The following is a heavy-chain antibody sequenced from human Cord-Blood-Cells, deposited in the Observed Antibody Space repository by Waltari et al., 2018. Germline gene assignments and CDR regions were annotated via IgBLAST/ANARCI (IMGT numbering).Heavy chain of an antibody. V-gene: IGHV1-69*18. CDR3: ASPLSTGELTGDVFDY. D-gene: IGHD7-27*01. Sequence: QVQLVQSGAEVKKPGSSVKVSCKASGGIFSSYAISWVRQAPGQGLEWMGRIITIWGSANYARKFGGRVTITADEATSTAYMELSSLRSEDTAVYYCASPLSTGELTGDVFDYWGQGTLVTVSS. CDR1: GGIFSSYA. J-gene: IGHJ4*02. CDR2: IITIWGSA.